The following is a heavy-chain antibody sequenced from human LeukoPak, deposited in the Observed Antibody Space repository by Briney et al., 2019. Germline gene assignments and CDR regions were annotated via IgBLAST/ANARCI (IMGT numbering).Heavy chain of an antibody. CDR1: GFTFSSYA. V-gene: IGHV3-30*01. Sequence: GGSLRLSSAASGFTFSSYAMHWVRQAPGKGLEWVAVISYDGSNKYYADSVKGRFTISRDNSKNTLYLQMNSLRAEDTAVYYCARVTSDYWGQGTLVTVSS. J-gene: IGHJ4*02. CDR3: ARVTSDY. CDR2: ISYDGSNK.